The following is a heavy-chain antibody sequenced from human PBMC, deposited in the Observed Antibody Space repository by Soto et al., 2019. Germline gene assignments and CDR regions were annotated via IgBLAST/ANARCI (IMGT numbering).Heavy chain of an antibody. CDR1: GGSFSGYY. CDR2: INHSGST. V-gene: IGHV4-34*01. Sequence: SETLSLTCAVYGGSFSGYYLSWIRQPPGKGLEWIGEINHSGSTNYNPSLKSRVTISVDTSKNQFSLKLSSVTAADTAVYYCARARQWFLFDYWGQGTLVTVSS. CDR3: ARARQWFLFDY. J-gene: IGHJ4*02. D-gene: IGHD3-22*01.